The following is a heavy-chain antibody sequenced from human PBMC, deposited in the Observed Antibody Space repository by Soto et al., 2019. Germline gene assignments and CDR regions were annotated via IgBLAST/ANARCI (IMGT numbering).Heavy chain of an antibody. Sequence: QVQLVQSGAEVKKPGSSVKVSCKASGGTFSTYSISWVRQAPGQGLEWMGESLPIFGTLHYAQNFQGRVTITADESTSAVYMELSSLRSDDTAVLYCASGGLYPKSSFCSGMAVWGQGTAVTASS. CDR1: GGTFSTYS. CDR2: SLPIFGTL. D-gene: IGHD3-16*01. J-gene: IGHJ6*02. CDR3: ASGGLYPKSSFCSGMAV. V-gene: IGHV1-69*01.